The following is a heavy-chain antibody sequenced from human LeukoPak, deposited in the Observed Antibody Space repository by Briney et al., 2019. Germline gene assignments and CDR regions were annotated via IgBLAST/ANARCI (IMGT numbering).Heavy chain of an antibody. CDR2: ISGSGGST. J-gene: IGHJ4*02. CDR1: GFTFSSYA. Sequence: GGSLRLSCAASGFTFSSYAMSWVRQAPGKGLEWVSAISGSGGSTYYADSVEGRFTISRDSSKNTLYLQMNSLRAEDTAVYYCAKDSGSGYSYGFVDYWGQGTLVTVSS. D-gene: IGHD5-18*01. CDR3: AKDSGSGYSYGFVDY. V-gene: IGHV3-23*01.